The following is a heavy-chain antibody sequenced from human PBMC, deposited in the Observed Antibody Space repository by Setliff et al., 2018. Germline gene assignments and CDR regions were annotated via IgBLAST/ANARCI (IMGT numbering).Heavy chain of an antibody. D-gene: IGHD1-7*01. J-gene: IGHJ4*02. CDR3: AKPQVELRWGFES. Sequence: PGGSLRLSCAASGFTFNGYAMNWVRQVPGKGLEWVAVISSDGNIKFHADSVKGRFTIFRDGSKNILYLQMTSLRAEDTAVYYCAKPQVELRWGFESWGQGTLVTVSS. CDR2: ISSDGNIK. CDR1: GFTFNGYA. V-gene: IGHV3-30-3*02.